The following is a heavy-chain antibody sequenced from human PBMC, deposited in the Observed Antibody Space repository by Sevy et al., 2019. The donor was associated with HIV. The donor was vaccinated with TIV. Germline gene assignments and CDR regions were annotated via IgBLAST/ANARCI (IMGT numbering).Heavy chain of an antibody. CDR2: IAYDGSNK. D-gene: IGHD3-3*01. J-gene: IGHJ3*02. V-gene: IGHV3-30*04. CDR1: GFVFSSYA. Sequence: GGSLRLSCTASGFVFSSYAMHWVRQAPGKGLEWVAFIAYDGSNKNYADSVKGRFTLSRDNSKNTLYLQMNSLGAEDTAVYYCARPRFLEWLSSAAFDISGQGTMVTVSS. CDR3: ARPRFLEWLSSAAFDI.